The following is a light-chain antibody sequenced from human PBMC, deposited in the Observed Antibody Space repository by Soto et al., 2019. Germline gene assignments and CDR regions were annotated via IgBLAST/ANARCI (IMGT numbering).Light chain of an antibody. V-gene: IGLV2-14*01. CDR3: NSYTSSSL. Sequence: QSALTQPASVSGSPGQSITISCTGTSSDVGGYNYVSWYQQHPGKAPTLMIYDVSNRPSGVSNRFSGSKSGNTASLTISGLHAEDEADYYCNSYTSSSLFGGGTKLTVL. CDR2: DVS. J-gene: IGLJ2*01. CDR1: SSDVGGYNY.